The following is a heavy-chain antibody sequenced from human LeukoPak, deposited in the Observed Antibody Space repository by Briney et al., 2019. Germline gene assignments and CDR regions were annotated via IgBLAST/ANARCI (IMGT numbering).Heavy chain of an antibody. D-gene: IGHD6-13*01. J-gene: IGHJ4*02. CDR1: GFTFSSYG. CDR2: ISYDGSNK. CDR3: ARDRYTGYSSSWGDY. Sequence: PGGSLRLSCAASGFTFSSYGMHSVRQALGKGLEWVALISYDGSNKYYADSVKGRFTISRDNSKNTLYLQMNSLRAEDTAVYYCARDRYTGYSSSWGDYWGQGTLVTVSS. V-gene: IGHV3-30*03.